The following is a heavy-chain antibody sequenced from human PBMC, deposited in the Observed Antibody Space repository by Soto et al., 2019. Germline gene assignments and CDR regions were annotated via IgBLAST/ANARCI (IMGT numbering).Heavy chain of an antibody. Sequence: GGYLGRSCAASGFTFSNYGLHWVRQAPGRGLAWVAVIWYDGSNKYYADSVKGRLTISRDNSKNTMYLQMNSLRAEDTAVYYCARDSGSVVVAAPFNFDYWGQG. J-gene: IGHJ4*02. CDR1: GFTFSNYG. CDR3: ARDSGSVVVAAPFNFDY. V-gene: IGHV3-33*01. CDR2: IWYDGSNK. D-gene: IGHD2-15*01.